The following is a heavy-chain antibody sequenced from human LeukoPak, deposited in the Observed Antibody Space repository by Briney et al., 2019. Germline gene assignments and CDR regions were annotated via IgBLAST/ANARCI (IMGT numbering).Heavy chain of an antibody. V-gene: IGHV3-21*01. CDR1: GIDFDNYN. CDR2: FCSGSYFF. Sequence: TGGSLRLSCAASGIDFDNYNMNWVRQAPGEGLEWVSSFCSGSYFFYYADSVKGRLTISRENAKNSLYLQMNSLRAEDTAVYYCARAPGGGEDYSASWGQGTLVTVSS. J-gene: IGHJ4*02. CDR3: ARAPGGGEDYSAS. D-gene: IGHD2-8*02.